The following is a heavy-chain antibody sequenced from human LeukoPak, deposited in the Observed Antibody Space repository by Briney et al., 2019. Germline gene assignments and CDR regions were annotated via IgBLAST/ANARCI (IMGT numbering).Heavy chain of an antibody. CDR1: GVSISSGGYY. V-gene: IGHV4-31*03. Sequence: PSETLSLTCTVSGVSISSGGYYWRWLRQHPGKGLEWIGYIYYSGSTYYNPSLKSRVSISVDTSKNQFSLKLSSVTAADTAVYYCARGAGVYSYGYPLFDYWGQGTLVTVSS. CDR2: IYYSGST. CDR3: ARGAGVYSYGYPLFDY. J-gene: IGHJ4*02. D-gene: IGHD5-18*01.